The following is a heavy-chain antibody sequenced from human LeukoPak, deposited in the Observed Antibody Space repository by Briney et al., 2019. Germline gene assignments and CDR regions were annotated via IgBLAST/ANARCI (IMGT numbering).Heavy chain of an antibody. J-gene: IGHJ4*02. CDR3: AKDLGSSGWYYFDY. CDR2: ISYDGSNK. CDR1: GFTFSSYG. V-gene: IGHV3-30*18. D-gene: IGHD6-19*01. Sequence: GGSLRLSCAASGFTFSSYGMHWVRQAPGKGLEWVAVISYDGSNKYYADSVKGRFTISRDNSKNTLYVQMNSLRAEDTAVYYCAKDLGSSGWYYFDYWGQGTLVTVSS.